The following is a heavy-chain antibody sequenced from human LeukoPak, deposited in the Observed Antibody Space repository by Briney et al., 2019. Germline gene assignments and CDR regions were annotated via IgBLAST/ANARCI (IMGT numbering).Heavy chain of an antibody. V-gene: IGHV3-23*01. CDR3: AKGRVLYSSSSTPFDY. J-gene: IGHJ4*02. CDR1: GFTFSNYA. CDR2: ISGSGGTI. Sequence: GGSLRLSCAASGFTFSNYAMTWVRQAPGKGLEWVSVISGSGGTIFYADSVKGRFTISRDNSKNTLYLLMNSLTAEDTAVYYCAKGRVLYSSSSTPFDYWGQGTLVTVSS. D-gene: IGHD6-6*01.